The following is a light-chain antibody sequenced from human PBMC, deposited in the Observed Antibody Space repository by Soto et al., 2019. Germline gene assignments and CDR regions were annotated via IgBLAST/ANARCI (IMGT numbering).Light chain of an antibody. V-gene: IGKV1-5*01. CDR1: QSINVW. CDR3: QQYDTNLT. J-gene: IGKJ4*01. Sequence: DIQMTQSPSTLTASVGDRVTITCRASQSINVWLAWYQQKPGKAPKLLIYDVFNLESGVPSRFSGSGYGTEFTLTISGLHPDDFATYCCQQYDTNLTVGGGTQVEIE. CDR2: DVF.